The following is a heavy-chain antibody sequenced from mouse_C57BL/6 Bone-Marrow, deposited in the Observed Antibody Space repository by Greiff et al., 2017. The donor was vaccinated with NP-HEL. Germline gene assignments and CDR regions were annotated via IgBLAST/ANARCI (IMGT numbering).Heavy chain of an antibody. J-gene: IGHJ3*01. D-gene: IGHD1-1*01. CDR3: ARDYGSSYPAWFAY. Sequence: DVKLQESGPGLVKPSQSLSLTCSVTGYSITSGYYWNWIRQFPGNKLEWMGYISYDGSNNYNPSLKNRISFTRDTSKNQFFLKLNSVTTEDTATYYCARDYGSSYPAWFAYWGQGTLVTVSA. CDR2: ISYDGSN. CDR1: GYSITSGYY. V-gene: IGHV3-6*01.